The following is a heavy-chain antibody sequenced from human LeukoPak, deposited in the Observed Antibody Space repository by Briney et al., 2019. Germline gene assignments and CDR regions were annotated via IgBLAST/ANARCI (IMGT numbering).Heavy chain of an antibody. CDR3: ASAHYGSGSYYFDS. J-gene: IGHJ4*02. Sequence: GGSLRLSCAASGFTFSDYYMSWIRQAPGKGLEWVSYISSSGSTIYYADSVKGRFTISRDNAKNSLYLQMNSLRAEDTAVYYCASAHYGSGSYYFDSWGQGTLVSVSS. CDR2: ISSSGSTI. CDR1: GFTFSDYY. D-gene: IGHD3-10*01. V-gene: IGHV3-11*01.